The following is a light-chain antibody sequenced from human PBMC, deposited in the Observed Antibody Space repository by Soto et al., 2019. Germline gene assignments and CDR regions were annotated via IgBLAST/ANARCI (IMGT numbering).Light chain of an antibody. CDR2: GNS. CDR3: QSYDSSLSGYVV. Sequence: QSVLTQPPSVSGAPGQRVTISCTGSRSNIGAGYDVHWYQQLPGTAPKLLIYGNSNRPSGVPDRFSGSKSGTSASLAITGLQAEDAADYYCQSYDSSLSGYVVFGGGTKFTVL. V-gene: IGLV1-40*01. CDR1: RSNIGAGYD. J-gene: IGLJ2*01.